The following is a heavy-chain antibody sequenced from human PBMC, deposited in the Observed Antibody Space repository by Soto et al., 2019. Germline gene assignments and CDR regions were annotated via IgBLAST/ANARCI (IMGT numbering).Heavy chain of an antibody. J-gene: IGHJ6*02. Sequence: ASVKVSCKASGYTFSGYYIHWLRQAPGQGLEWMGWINPNSGGTNYAQKFQGRVTVTRDTPTSTAYMELSRLTSDDTAVYYCARSPTEGYCTFTCWYPRPLNCMDVRCE. CDR1: GYTFSGYY. V-gene: IGHV1-2*02. CDR2: INPNSGGT. D-gene: IGHD2-2*01. CDR3: ARSPTEGYCTFTCWYPRPLNCMDV.